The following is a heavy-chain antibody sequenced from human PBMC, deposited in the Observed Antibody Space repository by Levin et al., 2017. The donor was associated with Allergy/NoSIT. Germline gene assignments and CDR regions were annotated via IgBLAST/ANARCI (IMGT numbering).Heavy chain of an antibody. CDR2: MSYSGST. CDR3: ARHLSDDYGDYGDFDI. CDR1: GGSIGTSTYY. D-gene: IGHD4-17*01. V-gene: IGHV4-39*01. J-gene: IGHJ3*02. Sequence: SETLSLTCTVSGGSIGTSTYYWGWIRQPPGKGLEWIGSMSYSGSTYYNLSLKSRVTISVDTSKNQLSLKLRSVTAADTAVYYCARHLSDDYGDYGDFDIWGQGTMVTVSS.